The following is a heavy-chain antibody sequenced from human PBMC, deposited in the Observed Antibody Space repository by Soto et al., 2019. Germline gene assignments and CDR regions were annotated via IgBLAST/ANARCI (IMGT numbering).Heavy chain of an antibody. D-gene: IGHD1-26*01. J-gene: IGHJ4*02. CDR2: ISYEGDNK. V-gene: IGHV3-30*18. CDR3: AKDLGISGNYNRFDY. Sequence: PGGSLRLSCAASGFTFNNYGMHWVRQAPGKGLEWVAIISYEGDNKYFPASVKGRFTISRDNSKNTLYLQMDGLRPEDTAVYYCAKDLGISGNYNRFDYWGQGILVTVSS. CDR1: GFTFNNYG.